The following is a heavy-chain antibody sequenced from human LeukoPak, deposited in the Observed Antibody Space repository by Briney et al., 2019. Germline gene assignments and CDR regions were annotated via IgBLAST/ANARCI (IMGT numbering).Heavy chain of an antibody. Sequence: SETLSLTCTVSGGSISNYYWSWIRQPPGKGLEYIGYIYYTGNTNYNPSLKSRVTISVDTSKSQFSLKLSSVTAADTAIYYCARGGYYGSGNDFRFDPWGQGTLVTVSS. CDR2: IYYTGNT. D-gene: IGHD3-10*01. CDR3: ARGGYYGSGNDFRFDP. CDR1: GGSISNYY. J-gene: IGHJ5*02. V-gene: IGHV4-59*01.